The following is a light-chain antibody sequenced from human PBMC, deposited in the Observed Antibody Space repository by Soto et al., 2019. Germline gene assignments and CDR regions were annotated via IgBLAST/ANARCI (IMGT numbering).Light chain of an antibody. CDR1: QSVSSSN. J-gene: IGKJ1*01. CDR2: AAS. V-gene: IGKV3-20*01. Sequence: DIVLTQSPGTLSLSPGERATLSCRASQSVSSSNLAWYQQKPAQAPRLLIYAASRRAPGIPERFSGSGSGTDFTLTIGRLEPEDFAVYYCQQYLTSPKTFGQGTKVDIK. CDR3: QQYLTSPKT.